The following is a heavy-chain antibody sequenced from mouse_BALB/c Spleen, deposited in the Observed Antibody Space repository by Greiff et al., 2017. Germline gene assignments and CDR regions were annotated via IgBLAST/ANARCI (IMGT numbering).Heavy chain of an antibody. J-gene: IGHJ2*01. Sequence: EVQGVESGGGLVKPGGSLKLSCAASGFTFSSYTMSWVRQTPEKRLEWVATISSGGGNTYYPDSVKGRFTISRDNAKNNLYLQMSSLRSEDTALYYCARYKDYGSSYDYWGQGTTLTVSS. D-gene: IGHD1-1*01. CDR2: ISSGGGNT. CDR1: GFTFSSYT. CDR3: ARYKDYGSSYDY. V-gene: IGHV5-9*03.